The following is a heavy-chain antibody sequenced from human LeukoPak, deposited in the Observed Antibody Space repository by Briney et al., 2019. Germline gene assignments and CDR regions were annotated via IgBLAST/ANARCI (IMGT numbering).Heavy chain of an antibody. J-gene: IGHJ4*02. V-gene: IGHV1-18*01. CDR3: ARKVDDFWSGYLDY. CDR2: ISAYNGNT. Sequence: ASVKVSCKASGYTFTSYGISWVRQAPGQGLEWVGWISAYNGNTNYAQKLQGRVTMTTDASTSTAYMELRSLRSDDTAVYYCARKVDDFWSGYLDYWGQGTLVTVSS. D-gene: IGHD3-3*01. CDR1: GYTFTSYG.